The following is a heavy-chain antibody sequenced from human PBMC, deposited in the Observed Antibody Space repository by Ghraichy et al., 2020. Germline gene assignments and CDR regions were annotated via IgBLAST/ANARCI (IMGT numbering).Heavy chain of an antibody. CDR3: ARGLAGGWYSLDY. V-gene: IGHV3-30*03. D-gene: IGHD6-19*01. CDR2: ISYDGSDK. J-gene: IGHJ4*02. Sequence: CAASGFTFSSYGMHWVRQAPGKGLEWVAVISYDGSDKYYADSVKGRFIISRDNSKNTLYLQMNSLRAEDTAVYYYARGLAGGWYSLDYWGQGALVTVSS. CDR1: GFTFSSYG.